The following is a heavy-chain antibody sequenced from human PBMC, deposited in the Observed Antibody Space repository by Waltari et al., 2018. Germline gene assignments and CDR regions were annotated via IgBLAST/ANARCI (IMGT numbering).Heavy chain of an antibody. V-gene: IGHV3-30*01. CDR2: ISDDGSNK. J-gene: IGHJ4*02. Sequence: QVQLVESGGGVVQPGRSLRLSCAASGFTFSSYAMHWVRQAPGKGLEWVAVISDDGSNKYYADSGKGRFTISRDNSKNTLYLQMNSLRAEDTAVYYCAREGITMIAEGFDYWGQGTLVTVSS. D-gene: IGHD3-22*01. CDR1: GFTFSSYA. CDR3: AREGITMIAEGFDY.